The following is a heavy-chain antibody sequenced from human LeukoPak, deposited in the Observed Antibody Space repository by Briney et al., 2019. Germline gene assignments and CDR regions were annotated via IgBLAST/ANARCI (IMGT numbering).Heavy chain of an antibody. D-gene: IGHD3-10*01. CDR3: ARDGSGSYYDRGWFDP. J-gene: IGHJ5*02. CDR1: GYTFTSYE. Sequence: ASVKVSCKASGYTFTSYEINWVRQATGQGLKWVGWMNPNSGNTGYAQKFQGRVTMTRNTSISTAYMELSSLTSEDTAVYYCARDGSGSYYDRGWFDPWGQGTLVTVSS. V-gene: IGHV1-8*01. CDR2: MNPNSGNT.